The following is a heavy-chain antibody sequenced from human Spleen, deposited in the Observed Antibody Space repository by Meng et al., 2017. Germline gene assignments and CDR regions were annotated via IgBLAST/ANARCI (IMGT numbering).Heavy chain of an antibody. CDR3: ARVGILRLGELSLFWETYYFDY. CDR2: ISAYNGNT. V-gene: IGHV1-18*01. Sequence: ASVKVSCKASGYTFTSYGISWVRQAPGQGLEWMGWISAYNGNTNYAQKLQGRVTMTTDTSTSTAYMELRSLRSDDTAVYYCARVGILRLGELSLFWETYYFDYWGQGTLVTVSS. CDR1: GYTFTSYG. D-gene: IGHD3-16*02. J-gene: IGHJ4*02.